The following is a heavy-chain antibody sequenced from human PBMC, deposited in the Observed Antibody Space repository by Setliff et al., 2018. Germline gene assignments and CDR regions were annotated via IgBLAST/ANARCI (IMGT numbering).Heavy chain of an antibody. J-gene: IGHJ6*02. D-gene: IGHD2-8*01. CDR3: AKEHVVISFVTNTHHHYGMDV. CDR2: IYTDGAT. Sequence: LSLTCTVSGASLRSGSNYWGWFRQPAGKGLEWVGRIYTDGATNYNPSLKSRVSISADTSMNHFSLRMTSVSAADTAVYYCAKEHVVISFVTNTHHHYGMDVWGQGTTVTVS. CDR1: GASLRSGSNY. V-gene: IGHV4-61*02.